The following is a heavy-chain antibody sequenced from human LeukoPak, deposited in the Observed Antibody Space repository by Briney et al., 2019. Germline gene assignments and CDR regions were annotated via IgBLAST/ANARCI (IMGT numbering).Heavy chain of an antibody. CDR1: GFTFSSYA. V-gene: IGHV3-23*01. Sequence: PGGSLRLSCAASGFTFSSYAMSWVRQAPWKGLEWVSAISGSGGSTYYADSVKGRFTISRDNSKNTLYLQMNSLRAEDTAVYYCAKDSLYCSGGSCYMPHFDYWGQGTLVTVSS. J-gene: IGHJ4*02. CDR3: AKDSLYCSGGSCYMPHFDY. D-gene: IGHD2-15*01. CDR2: ISGSGGST.